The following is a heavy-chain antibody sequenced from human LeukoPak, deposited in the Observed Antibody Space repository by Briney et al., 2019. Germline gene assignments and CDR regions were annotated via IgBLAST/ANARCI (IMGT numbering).Heavy chain of an antibody. D-gene: IGHD3-16*02. Sequence: SETLSLTCTASGGSISSSSYYWGWIRQPPGKGLEWVGNIYYSGSTYYNPSPKSRVTISVATSKNQFSLKLSSVTAADTAVYYCARERPPDYDYVWGSYRADAFDIWGQGTMVTVSS. V-gene: IGHV4-39*02. J-gene: IGHJ3*02. CDR3: ARERPPDYDYVWGSYRADAFDI. CDR2: IYYSGST. CDR1: GGSISSSSYY.